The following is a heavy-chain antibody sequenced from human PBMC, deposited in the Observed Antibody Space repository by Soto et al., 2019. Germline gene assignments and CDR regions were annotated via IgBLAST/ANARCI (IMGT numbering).Heavy chain of an antibody. Sequence: QVQLVQSGAEVKKPGASVKVSCKASGYTFTGYYMHWVRQAPGQGLEWMGWINPNSGGTNYAQKFQGRVTMTRDTSISTAYMELSRLRSDDTAVYYCAREEGLEYSSVSANFDPWGQGTLVTVSS. J-gene: IGHJ5*02. V-gene: IGHV1-2*02. CDR3: AREEGLEYSSVSANFDP. CDR1: GYTFTGYY. CDR2: INPNSGGT. D-gene: IGHD6-6*01.